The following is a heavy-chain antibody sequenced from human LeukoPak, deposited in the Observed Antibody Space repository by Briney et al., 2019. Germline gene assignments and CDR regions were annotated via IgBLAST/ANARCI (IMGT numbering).Heavy chain of an antibody. D-gene: IGHD6-13*01. CDR3: ARGIAASGTDY. V-gene: IGHV3-21*01. Sequence: SARGRFTISRDNAKNLLFLQMNSLRAEDTAVYYCARGIAASGTDYWGQGTLVTVSS. J-gene: IGHJ4*02.